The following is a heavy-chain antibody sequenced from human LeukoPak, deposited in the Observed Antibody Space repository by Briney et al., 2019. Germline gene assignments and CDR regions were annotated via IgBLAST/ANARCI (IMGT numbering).Heavy chain of an antibody. J-gene: IGHJ4*02. CDR1: GFTFSSYW. CDR3: AALDHGHDY. Sequence: GGSLRLSCVASGFTFSSYWMHWVRQAPGKGLVWVSRINSDGSSTKCADSVKGRFTISRDNAKNTLYLQMNSLRAEDTAVYYCAALDHGHDYWGQGTLVTVSS. CDR2: INSDGSST. V-gene: IGHV3-74*03.